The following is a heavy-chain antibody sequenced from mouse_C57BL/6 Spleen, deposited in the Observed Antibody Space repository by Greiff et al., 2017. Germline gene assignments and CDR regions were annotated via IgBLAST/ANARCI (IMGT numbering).Heavy chain of an antibody. CDR1: GYAFTNYL. CDR3: ARGTVLYYYAMDD. V-gene: IGHV1-54*01. J-gene: IGHJ4*01. Sequence: VQLQQSGAELVRPGTSVKVSCKASGYAFTNYLIEWVKQRPGQGLEWIGVINPGSGGTNYNEKFKGKATLTADKSSSTAYMQLSSLTSEDSAVYFCARGTVLYYYAMDDWGEGTSFSVSS. CDR2: INPGSGGT. D-gene: IGHD1-1*01.